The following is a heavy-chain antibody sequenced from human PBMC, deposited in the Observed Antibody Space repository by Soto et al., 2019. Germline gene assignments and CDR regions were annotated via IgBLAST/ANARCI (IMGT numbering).Heavy chain of an antibody. CDR1: GYTFTSYA. D-gene: IGHD2-2*01. V-gene: IGHV1-3*01. Sequence: VSVKVSCKASGYTFTSYAMHWVRQAPGQRLEWMGWINAGNGNTKYSQKFQGRVTITRDTSASTAYMELSSLRSEDTAVYYCARSLIVVVPSARGARFDPWGQGTLVTVSS. J-gene: IGHJ5*02. CDR3: ARSLIVVVPSARGARFDP. CDR2: INAGNGNT.